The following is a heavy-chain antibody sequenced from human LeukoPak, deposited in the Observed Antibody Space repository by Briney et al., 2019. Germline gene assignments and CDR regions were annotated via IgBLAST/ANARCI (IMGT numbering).Heavy chain of an antibody. CDR1: GGSISSYY. CDR3: ASLDTAMVTGY. D-gene: IGHD5-18*01. V-gene: IGHV4-59*01. CDR2: IYYSGSP. Sequence: SETLSLTCTVSGGSISSYYWSWIRQPPGKGLEWIGYIYYSGSPNYNPSLKSRVTISVDTSKNQFSLKLSSVTAADTAVYYCASLDTAMVTGYWGQGTLVTVSS. J-gene: IGHJ4*02.